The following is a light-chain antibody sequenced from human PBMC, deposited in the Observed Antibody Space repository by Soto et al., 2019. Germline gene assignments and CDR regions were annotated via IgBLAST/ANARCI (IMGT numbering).Light chain of an antibody. CDR1: SSDVGGYNL. J-gene: IGLJ1*01. Sequence: QSVLTQPASVSGSPGQSITISCTGTSSDVGGYNLVSWYQQHPGKAPKLMIYEGSKRPSGVSNRFSGSKSGNTASLTISGLQADDEADYCCCSSGGSTYVFGTGTKLTVL. CDR3: CSSGGSTYV. V-gene: IGLV2-23*01. CDR2: EGS.